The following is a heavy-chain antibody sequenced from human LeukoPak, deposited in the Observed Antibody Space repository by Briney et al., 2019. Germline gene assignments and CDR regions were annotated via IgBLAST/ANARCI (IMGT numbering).Heavy chain of an antibody. CDR2: ISYDGSNQ. CDR1: GFTFNGYG. Sequence: GGSLRLSCAASGFTFNGYGMHWVRQAPGKGLEWVAVISYDGSNQYCADSVKGRFTISRDNSKNTPYLQMNSLRAEDTAVYYCAKDSPAGYSSGWAPPDYWGQGTLVTVSS. D-gene: IGHD6-19*01. V-gene: IGHV3-30*18. J-gene: IGHJ4*02. CDR3: AKDSPAGYSSGWAPPDY.